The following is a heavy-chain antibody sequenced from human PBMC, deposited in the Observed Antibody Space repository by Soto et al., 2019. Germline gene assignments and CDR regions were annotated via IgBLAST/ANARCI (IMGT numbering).Heavy chain of an antibody. Sequence: QLQLQESGPGLVKPSETLSLTCTVSGGSISSNSYYWAWIRQPPGKGLEWIGSIYYSGTTFYSPSLKSRVTISVDTSKNQFSLKLTSVTAADTAVSYCARRVQVATIDYWGQGILVTVSS. CDR2: IYYSGTT. CDR1: GGSISSNSYY. D-gene: IGHD5-12*01. V-gene: IGHV4-39*01. CDR3: ARRVQVATIDY. J-gene: IGHJ4*02.